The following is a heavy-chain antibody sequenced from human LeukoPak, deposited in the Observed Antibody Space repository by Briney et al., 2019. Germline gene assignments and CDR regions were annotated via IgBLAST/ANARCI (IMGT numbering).Heavy chain of an antibody. D-gene: IGHD3-10*01. CDR2: IYASGTT. V-gene: IGHV4-4*09. CDR1: GGSISSNC. Sequence: SETLSLTCTVSGGSISSNCWSWIRQSPGRGLEWIGCIYASGTTNYNPSLKGRLTLSVDTSNNRSSLTVTSVTAADTAAYFCGGRGFWGQGTLVTVSS. J-gene: IGHJ4*02. CDR3: GGRGF.